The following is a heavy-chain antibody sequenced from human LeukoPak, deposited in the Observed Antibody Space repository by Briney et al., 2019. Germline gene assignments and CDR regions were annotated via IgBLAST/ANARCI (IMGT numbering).Heavy chain of an antibody. D-gene: IGHD4-23*01. CDR3: ARLVTGTTVINSGWFDP. CDR2: IYSGGNT. CDR1: GFTVSSNY. J-gene: IGHJ5*02. Sequence: GGSLRLSCAASGFTVSSNYMTWVRQAPGKGLEWASVIYSGGNTYYADSVKGRFSISRDNSKNTVYLQMNSLRAEDTAVYYCARLVTGTTVINSGWFDPWGQGTLVTASS. V-gene: IGHV3-66*04.